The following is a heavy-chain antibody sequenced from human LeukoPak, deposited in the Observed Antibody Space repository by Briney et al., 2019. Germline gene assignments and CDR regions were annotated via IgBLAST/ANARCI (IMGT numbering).Heavy chain of an antibody. D-gene: IGHD2-15*01. CDR2: ISGSGGTT. Sequence: GGSLRLSCAASGFTFSSYAMSRVRQAPGKGLEWVSVISGSGGTTYNAGSVDGRFTISRDNSENTLYVQMDSLRAEDTAIYYCAKLGWSVGGFYYFDYWGQGILVAVSS. V-gene: IGHV3-23*01. J-gene: IGHJ4*02. CDR3: AKLGWSVGGFYYFDY. CDR1: GFTFSSYA.